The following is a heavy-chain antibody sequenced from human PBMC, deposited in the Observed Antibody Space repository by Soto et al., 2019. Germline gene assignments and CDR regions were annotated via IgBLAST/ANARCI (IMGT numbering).Heavy chain of an antibody. CDR2: ISSNGVGT. Sequence: GGSLRLSCAASGFTLSGYAMDWVRQAPGKGPEYVSGISSNGVGTYYANSVQGRFTISRDNSKNTVYLQMGSLRPEDMAVYYCARRARPDFYYMDVWGKGTTVTVSS. V-gene: IGHV3-64*01. CDR3: ARRARPDFYYMDV. J-gene: IGHJ6*03. CDR1: GFTLSGYA. D-gene: IGHD6-6*01.